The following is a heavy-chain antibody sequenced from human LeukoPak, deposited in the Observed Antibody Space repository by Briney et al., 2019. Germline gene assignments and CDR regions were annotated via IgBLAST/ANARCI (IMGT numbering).Heavy chain of an antibody. Sequence: GGSLRLSCAASGFIFSHYGMHWVRQAPGKGLEWVAVIQNDASTENFADSVKGRFTISRDNSENTVFLQMNSLRVEDTAVYYCARELSQIVWGGLDYGGQGTLVSVSS. D-gene: IGHD2-21*01. CDR1: GFIFSHYG. CDR2: IQNDASTE. V-gene: IGHV3-33*05. J-gene: IGHJ4*02. CDR3: ARELSQIVWGGLDY.